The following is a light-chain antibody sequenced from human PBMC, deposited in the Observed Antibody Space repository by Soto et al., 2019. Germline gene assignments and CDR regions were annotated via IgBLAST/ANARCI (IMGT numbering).Light chain of an antibody. V-gene: IGLV2-14*01. CDR3: SSYTSSGTYV. J-gene: IGLJ1*01. Sequence: QSALAQPASVSGSPGQSITISSTGTSSDVGGYNYVSWYQQHPGKAPKVMIYDASNRPSGVSNRFSGSKSGNTASLTISGFQAEDEADYFCSSYTSSGTYVFGTGTKVTVL. CDR1: SSDVGGYNY. CDR2: DAS.